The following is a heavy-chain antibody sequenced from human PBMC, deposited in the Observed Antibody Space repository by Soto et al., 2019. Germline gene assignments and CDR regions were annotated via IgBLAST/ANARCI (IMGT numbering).Heavy chain of an antibody. V-gene: IGHV3-9*01. Sequence: EVQVVESGGGLVQPGGSLRLSCAASGFTFDDYAMHWVRQAPGKGLEWVSGISANGRRIGYADSVKGRFTISRDNSKNTLYLQMNSLRADDTAVYYCARGASDFWGGYPEIHYFDYWGQGTLVTVSS. CDR1: GFTFDDYA. CDR2: ISANGRRI. CDR3: ARGASDFWGGYPEIHYFDY. D-gene: IGHD3-3*01. J-gene: IGHJ4*02.